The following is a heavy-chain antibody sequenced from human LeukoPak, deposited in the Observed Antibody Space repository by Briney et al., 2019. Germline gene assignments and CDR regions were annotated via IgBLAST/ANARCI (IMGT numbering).Heavy chain of an antibody. D-gene: IGHD3-3*01. Sequence: QTGGSLRLSCAAFGIAFDKNAMTWVRQVPGKGLEWVSTISHTGGATYYADSVKGRFTISRDNSKNTVSLQMSSLRAEDTAVYYCAKGEWYLPNYWGQGTLVTVSS. CDR1: GIAFDKNA. V-gene: IGHV3-23*01. CDR3: AKGEWYLPNY. CDR2: ISHTGGAT. J-gene: IGHJ4*02.